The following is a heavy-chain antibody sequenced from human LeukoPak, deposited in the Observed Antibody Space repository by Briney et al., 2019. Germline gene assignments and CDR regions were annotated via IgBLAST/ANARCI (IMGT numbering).Heavy chain of an antibody. CDR2: IWYDGSNK. J-gene: IGHJ4*02. CDR1: GFTFSSYG. Sequence: GGSLRLSCVASGFTFSSYGMHWVRQGPGRGLGGVAVIWYDGSNKYYAHSVEGRFTISRDNSKNTLYLQMNSLRAEDTAVYYCARDRSSEWDSWGQGTLVTVSS. V-gene: IGHV3-33*01. D-gene: IGHD2-8*01. CDR3: ARDRSSEWDS.